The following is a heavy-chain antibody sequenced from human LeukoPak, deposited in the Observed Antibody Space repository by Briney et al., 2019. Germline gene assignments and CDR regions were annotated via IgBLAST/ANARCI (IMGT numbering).Heavy chain of an antibody. D-gene: IGHD2-15*01. CDR2: IYYSGST. V-gene: IGHV4-31*03. Sequence: SETLSLTCTVSGGSISSGGYYWSWIRQHPGKGLEWIGYIYYSGSTYYNPSLKSRVTISVDTSKNQLSLKLSSVTAADTAVYYCARDNGGRSCYSRCRWFDPWGQGTLVTVSS. CDR1: GGSISSGGYY. J-gene: IGHJ5*02. CDR3: ARDNGGRSCYSRCRWFDP.